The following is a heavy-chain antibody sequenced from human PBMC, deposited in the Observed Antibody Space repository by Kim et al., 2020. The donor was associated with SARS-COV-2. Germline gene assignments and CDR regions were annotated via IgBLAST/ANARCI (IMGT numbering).Heavy chain of an antibody. V-gene: IGHV3-30*01. Sequence: DSVQGRFTISRDNSKNTLYLQMNSLRAEDTAVYYCARDLFSGGYDWGNPQYWGQGTLVTVSS. CDR3: ARDLFSGGYDWGNPQY. J-gene: IGHJ4*02. D-gene: IGHD5-12*01.